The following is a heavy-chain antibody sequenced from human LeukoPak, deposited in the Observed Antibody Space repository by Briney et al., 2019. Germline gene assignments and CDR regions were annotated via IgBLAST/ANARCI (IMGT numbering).Heavy chain of an antibody. J-gene: IGHJ4*02. CDR2: IYSGGST. CDR3: ARDYTFDTVTHLDY. D-gene: IGHD4-17*01. V-gene: IGHV3-53*05. CDR1: GFTVSSNY. Sequence: GGSLRLSWAASGFTVSSNYMTWVRQAPGKGLEWVSVIYSGGSTYYADSVKGRFTISRDNSKNTLYLQMNSLRAEDTAVYYCARDYTFDTVTHLDYWGQGTLVTVSS.